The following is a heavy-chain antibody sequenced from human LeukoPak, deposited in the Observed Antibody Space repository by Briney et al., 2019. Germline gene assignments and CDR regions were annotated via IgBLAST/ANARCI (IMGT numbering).Heavy chain of an antibody. Sequence: SETLSLTCTVSGGSIRSHYWNWIRQAPGKGLEWIGYFYYTGSTNYNPSLKSRVTMSVDTSKNQFSLKLSSVTAADTAVYYCARMTTVTTRGWFDPWGQGTLVTVSS. V-gene: IGHV4-59*11. CDR1: GGSIRSHY. CDR3: ARMTTVTTRGWFDP. J-gene: IGHJ5*02. CDR2: FYYTGST. D-gene: IGHD4-17*01.